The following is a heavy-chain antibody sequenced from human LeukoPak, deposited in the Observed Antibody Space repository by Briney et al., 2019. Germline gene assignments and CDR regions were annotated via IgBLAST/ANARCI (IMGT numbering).Heavy chain of an antibody. Sequence: PSETLSLTCAVYGGSFSGYYWSWIRQPPGKGLEWIGEINHSGSTNYNPSLKSRVTISVDTSKNQFSLKLSSVTAADTAVYYCARDYDGYKPRNVFDYWGQGTLVTVSS. CDR3: ARDYDGYKPRNVFDY. D-gene: IGHD5-24*01. V-gene: IGHV4-34*01. J-gene: IGHJ4*02. CDR2: INHSGST. CDR1: GGSFSGYY.